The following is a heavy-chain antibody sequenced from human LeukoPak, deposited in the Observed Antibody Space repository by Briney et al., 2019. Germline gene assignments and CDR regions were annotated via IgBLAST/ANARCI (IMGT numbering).Heavy chain of an antibody. CDR1: GGSISSGGYY. J-gene: IGHJ4*02. D-gene: IGHD3-10*01. V-gene: IGHV4-39*01. CDR2: IYYSGST. Sequence: SQTLSLTCTVSGGSISSGGYYWSWIRQHPGKGLEWIGSIYYSGSTYYNPSLKSRVTISVDTSKNQFSLKLSSVTAADTAVYYCARSYSFGELPAFDYWGQGTLVTVSS. CDR3: ARSYSFGELPAFDY.